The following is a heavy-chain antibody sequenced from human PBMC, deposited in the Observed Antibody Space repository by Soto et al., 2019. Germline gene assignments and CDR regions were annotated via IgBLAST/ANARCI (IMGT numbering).Heavy chain of an antibody. CDR3: VRDGTKTLRDWFDP. V-gene: IGHV4-4*07. J-gene: IGHJ5*02. Sequence: SETLSLTCTVSGASISGFYWSWIRTSAGKGLEWIGRIYATGTTDYKPSLKSRVMMSVDTSKKQFPLKLRSVTAADTAVYYCVRDGTKTLRDWFDPWGQGISVTVSS. CDR1: GASISGFY. D-gene: IGHD1-1*01. CDR2: IYATGTT.